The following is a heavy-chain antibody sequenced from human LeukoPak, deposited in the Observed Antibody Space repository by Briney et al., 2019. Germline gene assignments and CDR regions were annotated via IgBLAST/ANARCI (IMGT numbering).Heavy chain of an antibody. D-gene: IGHD2-2*01. V-gene: IGHV3-23*01. CDR2: ISGSGDNT. J-gene: IGHJ4*02. CDR3: AKGSSPSCYGNFDY. CDR1: GFTFSSYA. Sequence: GGSLRLSCAASGFTFSSYAMSWVRQAPGKGLEWVSGISGSGDNTYYADSVKGRFTISRDNSKNTLSLQMNSLRAEDTAVYYCAKGSSPSCYGNFDYWGQGTLVTVSS.